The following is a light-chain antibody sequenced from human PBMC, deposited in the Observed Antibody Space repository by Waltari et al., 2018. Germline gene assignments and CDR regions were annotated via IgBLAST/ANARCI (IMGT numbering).Light chain of an antibody. V-gene: IGLV2-14*03. J-gene: IGLJ2*01. CDR1: TSAIGSYTF. CDR3: SSYSSRSTLI. CDR2: HVN. Sequence: QSALTQPASVSGPPGQSIALSCTRTTSAIGSYTFVSCYQPHPGKAPKFLLYHVNKRPSGVSDRFSGSQSGNTASLTISGLQAEDEADYYCSSYSSRSTLIFGGGTKLTVL.